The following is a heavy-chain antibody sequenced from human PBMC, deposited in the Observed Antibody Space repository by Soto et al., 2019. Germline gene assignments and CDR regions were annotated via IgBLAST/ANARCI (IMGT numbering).Heavy chain of an antibody. D-gene: IGHD3-9*01. CDR1: GYTFTSYG. CDR2: ISAYNGNT. J-gene: IGHJ6*02. V-gene: IGHV1-18*01. Sequence: VQLVQSGAEVKKPGASVKVSCKASGYTFTSYGISWVRQAPGQGLEWMGWISAYNGNTNYAQKLQGRVTMTTDTSTSTAYMELRSLRSDDTAVYYCARVHYDILTGYYMGYYYGMDVWGQGTTVTVSS. CDR3: ARVHYDILTGYYMGYYYGMDV.